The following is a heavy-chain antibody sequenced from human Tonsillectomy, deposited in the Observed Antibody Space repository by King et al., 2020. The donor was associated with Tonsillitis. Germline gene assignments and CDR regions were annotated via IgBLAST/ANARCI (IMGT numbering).Heavy chain of an antibody. V-gene: IGHV3-21*01. Sequence: QLVESGGGLVKPGGSLRLSCATSGFTFSSYYMNWVRQAPGKGLEWVSSISRSGSYIYYADSVKGRFTISRDNAKNSLSLQMNSLRAEDTAVYYCARDGIRGIAAAGTGAFDIWGQGTMVTVSS. CDR1: GFTFSSYY. CDR2: ISRSGSYI. J-gene: IGHJ3*02. CDR3: ARDGIRGIAAAGTGAFDI. D-gene: IGHD6-13*01.